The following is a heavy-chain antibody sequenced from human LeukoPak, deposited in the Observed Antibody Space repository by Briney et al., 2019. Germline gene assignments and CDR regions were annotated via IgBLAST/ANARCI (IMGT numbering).Heavy chain of an antibody. Sequence: PGGSLRLSCATSGFSFSGYSMIWVRQSPGKGLEWVSYISSSSTTIYYADSVKGRFTISRDNAKNSLHLQMNSLRAEDTAVYYCARVLHSGTYYFDYWGLGTLVSVSS. CDR2: ISSSSTTI. J-gene: IGHJ4*02. CDR3: ARVLHSGTYYFDY. CDR1: GFSFSGYS. D-gene: IGHD1-26*01. V-gene: IGHV3-48*04.